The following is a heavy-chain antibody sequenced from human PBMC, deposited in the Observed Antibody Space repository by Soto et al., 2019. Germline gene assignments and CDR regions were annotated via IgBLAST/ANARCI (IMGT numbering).Heavy chain of an antibody. CDR1: GYTFTSYT. V-gene: IGHV1-3*01. Sequence: GASVKVSCKASGYTFTSYTIHWVRQAPGQRLEWMGWINAGNGNTKYPQKFQGRVTITRDTSASTAYVELSSLRSEDTAVYYCARDRPEYYYGMDVWGQGTTVTVSS. CDR3: ARDRPEYYYGMDV. J-gene: IGHJ6*02. CDR2: INAGNGNT.